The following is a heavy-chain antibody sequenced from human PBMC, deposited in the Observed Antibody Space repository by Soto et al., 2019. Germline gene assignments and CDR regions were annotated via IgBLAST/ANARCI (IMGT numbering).Heavy chain of an antibody. J-gene: IGHJ5*02. CDR3: ARVLAR. CDR1: GGSISNVGYS. CDR2: IYHSGST. V-gene: IGHV4-30-2*01. Sequence: PSETLSLRCAVSGGSISNVGYSWSWIRQPPGKRLAWIGYIYHSGSTYYNPSLKSRVTISLDRSKNQFSLKLSSVTAAGTAVSYCARVLARSGQGTLATLSS.